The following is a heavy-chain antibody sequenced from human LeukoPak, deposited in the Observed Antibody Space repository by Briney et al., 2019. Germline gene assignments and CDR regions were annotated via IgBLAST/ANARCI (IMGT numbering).Heavy chain of an antibody. V-gene: IGHV3-21*01. CDR3: ARDPHSSGWGTPIGWFDH. D-gene: IGHD6-19*01. CDR2: ISSGRSHT. CDR1: DFTFSSYS. Sequence: GGSLRLSCAASDFTFSSYSMNWVRQAPGKGLEWVSSISSGRSHTNYADSVKGRFTVSRDYAKNSLYLQMNSLRVEDTAVYYCARDPHSSGWGTPIGWFDHWGQGTLVTVSS. J-gene: IGHJ5*02.